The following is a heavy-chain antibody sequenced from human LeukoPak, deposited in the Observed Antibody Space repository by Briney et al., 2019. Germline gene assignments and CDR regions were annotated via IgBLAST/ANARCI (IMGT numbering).Heavy chain of an antibody. V-gene: IGHV3-21*01. CDR1: GFTFSSYS. CDR2: ISSSSSYI. Sequence: GGSLRLSCAASGFTFSSYSMNWVRQAPGKGLEWVSSISSSSSYIYYADSVKGRFTISRDNAKNSLYLQMNSLRAEDTAVYYCARGKGDSSGYYTPPIDYWGQGTLVTVSS. CDR3: ARGKGDSSGYYTPPIDY. J-gene: IGHJ4*02. D-gene: IGHD3-22*01.